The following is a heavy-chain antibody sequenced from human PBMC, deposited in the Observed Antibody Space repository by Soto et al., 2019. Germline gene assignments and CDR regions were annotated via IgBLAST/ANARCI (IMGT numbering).Heavy chain of an antibody. D-gene: IGHD3-22*01. CDR3: ARGYYDSAGQSNTFDI. CDR2: VYYTGNT. Sequence: SETLSLTCTVFGASISSSYWIWIRQSPGKGLEWIGYVYYTGNTNYNPSLKSRVTISVDTSKNHFSLKLSSVTAADTAVYYCARGYYDSAGQSNTFDIWGQGTLVTVSS. CDR1: GASISSSY. V-gene: IGHV4-59*01. J-gene: IGHJ3*02.